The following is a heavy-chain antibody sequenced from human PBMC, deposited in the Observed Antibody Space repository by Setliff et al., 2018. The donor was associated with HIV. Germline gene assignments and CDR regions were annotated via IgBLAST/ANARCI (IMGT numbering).Heavy chain of an antibody. CDR1: GYTLTDYG. CDR3: ARDDYANTDLDF. V-gene: IGHV7-4-1*01. D-gene: IGHD4-17*01. J-gene: IGHJ1*01. Sequence: ASVKVSCKASGYTLTDYGINWGRQAPGQGLEGMGWINTNNGNPTYAKGFTGRFVFSSDTSVRTAYLQIVGLKAEDTAVYFCARDDYANTDLDFWGPGTLVTVSS. CDR2: INTNNGNP.